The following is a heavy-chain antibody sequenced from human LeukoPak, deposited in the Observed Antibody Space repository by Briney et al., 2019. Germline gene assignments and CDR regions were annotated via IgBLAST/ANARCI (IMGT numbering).Heavy chain of an antibody. CDR1: GSTFSSYW. V-gene: IGHV3-7*01. J-gene: IGHJ4*02. CDR2: INQDGNEI. Sequence: GGSLRLSCAASGSTFSSYWMSWVRQAPGKGLEWVANINQDGNEIYYLDSVKGRFTFSRDNAKNSLYLQMNSLRAEDTAVYYCARAPRFGELLYLDYWGQGTLVTVSS. D-gene: IGHD3-10*02. CDR3: ARAPRFGELLYLDY.